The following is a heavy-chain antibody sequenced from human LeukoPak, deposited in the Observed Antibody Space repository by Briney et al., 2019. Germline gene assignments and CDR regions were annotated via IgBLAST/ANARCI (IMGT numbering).Heavy chain of an antibody. V-gene: IGHV3-7*01. CDR1: GFTFSSYW. Sequence: GGSLRLSCVASGFTFSSYWMSWVRQAPGKGLEWVANIKEDGREKYYVDSVKGRFTISRDNAKNSLYLQMNSLRAEDTAVYYCAELGITMIGGVWGKGTTVTISS. CDR3: AELGITMIGGV. J-gene: IGHJ6*04. D-gene: IGHD3-10*02. CDR2: IKEDGREK.